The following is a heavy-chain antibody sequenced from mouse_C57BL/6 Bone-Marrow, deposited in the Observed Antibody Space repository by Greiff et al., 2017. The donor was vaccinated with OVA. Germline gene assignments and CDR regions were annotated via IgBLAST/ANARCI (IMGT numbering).Heavy chain of an antibody. J-gene: IGHJ3*01. D-gene: IGHD1-1*01. V-gene: IGHV1-55*01. CDR2: IYPGSGST. CDR1: GYTFTSYW. CDR3: ARGWNYGSSYGAY. Sequence: QVQLQQPGAELVKPGASVKMSCKASGYTFTSYWITWVKQRPGQGLEWIGDIYPGSGSTNYNEKFKSKATLTVDTSSSTAYMQLSSLTSEDSAVYYCARGWNYGSSYGAYWGQGTLVPVSA.